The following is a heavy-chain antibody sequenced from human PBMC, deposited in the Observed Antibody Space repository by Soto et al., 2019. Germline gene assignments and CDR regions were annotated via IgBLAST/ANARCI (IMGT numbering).Heavy chain of an antibody. J-gene: IGHJ4*02. CDR3: ASPGYCSDGTCYPDY. CDR1: GGSLSGSY. CDR2: IHHSGST. V-gene: IGHV4-34*01. Sequence: HSWTLALTCAFYGGSLSGSYWSWIRQPPGTGLEWIGEIHHSGSTYYNPSLKSRVTLSVDTSKNQFSLKLNSVTAADTAVYYCASPGYCSDGTCYPDYWGQGTLVTVSS. D-gene: IGHD2-15*01.